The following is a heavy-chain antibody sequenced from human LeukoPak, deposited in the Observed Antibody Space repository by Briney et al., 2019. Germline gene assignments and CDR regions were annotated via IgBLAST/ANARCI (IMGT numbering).Heavy chain of an antibody. CDR1: GFTFSDFY. J-gene: IGHJ4*02. D-gene: IGHD1-20*01. V-gene: IGHV3-11*01. CDR2: ISSSDSTI. CDR3: ARRRYNWNAIDY. Sequence: PGGSLRLSCAASGFTFSDFYMSWIRQAPGKGLEWVSYISSSDSTIYYADSVKGRFTISRDNAKNSLYLQMNSLRAEDTAVYYCARRRYNWNAIDYWGQGTLVTVSS.